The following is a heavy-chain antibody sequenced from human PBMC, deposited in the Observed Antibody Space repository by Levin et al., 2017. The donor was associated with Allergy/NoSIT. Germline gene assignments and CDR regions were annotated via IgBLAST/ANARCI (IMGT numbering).Heavy chain of an antibody. D-gene: IGHD2/OR15-2a*01. V-gene: IGHV1-24*01. CDR1: GYTLTELS. J-gene: IGHJ4*02. Sequence: ASVKVSCKVSGYTLTELSMHWVRQAPGKGLEYMGGFDPEDGETIYAQKFQGRVTMTEDTSTDTAYMELSSLRSEDTAIYYCVSTIVGVGEYYFDYWGQGTLVTVSS. CDR2: FDPEDGET. CDR3: VSTIVGVGEYYFDY.